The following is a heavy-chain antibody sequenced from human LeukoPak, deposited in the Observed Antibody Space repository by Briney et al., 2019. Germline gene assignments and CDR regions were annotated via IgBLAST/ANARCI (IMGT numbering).Heavy chain of an antibody. Sequence: GGSLRLSCAASGFTFSSYSMNWVRQAPGEGLEWVSYISSSSSTIYYADSVKGRFTISRDNAKNSLYLQMNSLRDEDTAVYYCARDPPPYYYGSGSYFWGQGTLVTVSS. J-gene: IGHJ4*02. CDR2: ISSSSSTI. CDR1: GFTFSSYS. V-gene: IGHV3-48*02. D-gene: IGHD3-10*01. CDR3: ARDPPPYYYGSGSYF.